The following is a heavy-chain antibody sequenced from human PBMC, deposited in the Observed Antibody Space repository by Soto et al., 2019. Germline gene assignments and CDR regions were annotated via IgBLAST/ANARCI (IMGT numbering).Heavy chain of an antibody. Sequence: SETLSLTCTVSGGSIRSGGYYWSWIRKHPGKGLEWIGYIYYSGSTYYNPSLKSRVTISVDTSKNQFSLKLSSVTAADTAVSYCARDGTSRAGIAASGTKFDYWGQGTLVTVSS. V-gene: IGHV4-31*03. D-gene: IGHD6-13*01. J-gene: IGHJ4*02. CDR3: ARDGTSRAGIAASGTKFDY. CDR2: IYYSGST. CDR1: GGSIRSGGYY.